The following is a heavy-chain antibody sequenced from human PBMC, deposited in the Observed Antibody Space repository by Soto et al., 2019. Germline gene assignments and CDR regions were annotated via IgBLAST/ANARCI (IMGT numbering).Heavy chain of an antibody. V-gene: IGHV1-69*01. D-gene: IGHD6-19*01. Sequence: QVQLVQSGAEVKKPGSSVKVSCKASGGTFNNYAISWVRQAPGQGLEWMGGIIPIIGTADYAHKFQCRLAISADESTGTTFMELSSLRSEDTALYYCARGGVAVVATSAFDYWGQGTLVTVSS. J-gene: IGHJ4*02. CDR3: ARGGVAVVATSAFDY. CDR2: IIPIIGTA. CDR1: GGTFNNYA.